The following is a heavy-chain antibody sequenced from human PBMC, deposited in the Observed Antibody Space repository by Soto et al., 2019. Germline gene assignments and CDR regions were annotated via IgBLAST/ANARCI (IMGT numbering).Heavy chain of an antibody. J-gene: IGHJ4*02. CDR3: ARDDYPYCFDY. CDR2: ISAYNGNT. CDR1: GYTFTSYG. V-gene: IGHV1-18*01. D-gene: IGHD4-17*01. Sequence: GAAVKVSCKASGYTFTSYGISWVRQAPGQELDWMGWISAYNGNTNYAQKLQGRVTMTTDTSTSTAYMDLRSLRSDDTAVYYCARDDYPYCFDYWGQGTLVTVSS.